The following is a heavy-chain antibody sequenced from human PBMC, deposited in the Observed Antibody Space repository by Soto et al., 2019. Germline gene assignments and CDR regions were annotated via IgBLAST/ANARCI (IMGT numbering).Heavy chain of an antibody. CDR2: IYYSGNT. CDR1: GGSISNYY. D-gene: IGHD6-25*01. Sequence: SETLSLTCTVSGGSISNYYWNWIRQPPGKGLEWIGYIYYSGNTNYNPSLKSRVTISVDRSKNQFSLKLTSVTAADTAVYFCARQRILDYWGQGTLVTVSS. V-gene: IGHV4-59*01. CDR3: ARQRILDY. J-gene: IGHJ4*02.